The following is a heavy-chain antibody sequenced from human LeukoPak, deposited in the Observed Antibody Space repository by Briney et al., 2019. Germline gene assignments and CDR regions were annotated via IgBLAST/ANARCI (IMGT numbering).Heavy chain of an antibody. J-gene: IGHJ5*02. V-gene: IGHV5-51*01. CDR1: GYRFSSYW. D-gene: IGHD4-17*01. CDR2: INPDDSDT. Sequence: GESLKISCKGSGYRFSSYWVGWVRQMPGKGLEWMGIINPDDSDTRYSPSFQGQVTISADKSISTAYLQWSSLKASDTAMYYCARVGEQDWFDPWGQGTLVTVPS. CDR3: ARVGEQDWFDP.